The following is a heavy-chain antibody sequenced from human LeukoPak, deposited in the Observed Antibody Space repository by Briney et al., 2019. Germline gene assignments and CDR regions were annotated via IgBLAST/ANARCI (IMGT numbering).Heavy chain of an antibody. V-gene: IGHV4-4*02. CDR1: GGSISSSNW. Sequence: SETLSLTCAVSGGSISSSNWWSWVRQPPGKGLEWIGEIYHSGSTNYNPSLKSRVTISVDTSKNQFSLKLSSVTAADTAVYYCARVGPRRYYDSSGLDYWGQGTLVTVSS. D-gene: IGHD3-22*01. J-gene: IGHJ4*02. CDR3: ARVGPRRYYDSSGLDY. CDR2: IYHSGST.